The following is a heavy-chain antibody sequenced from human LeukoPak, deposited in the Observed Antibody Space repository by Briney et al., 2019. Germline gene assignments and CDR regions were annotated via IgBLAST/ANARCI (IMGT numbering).Heavy chain of an antibody. D-gene: IGHD1-26*01. CDR1: GGSISSGSYY. Sequence: PSETLSLTCTVSGGSISSGSYYWSWNRQPPGKGLEWIGRIYTSGSTNYNPSLKSRVTISVDTSKNQFSLKLSSVTAADTAVYYCARDTSDYSGSYFDYWGQGTLVTVSS. V-gene: IGHV4-61*02. CDR2: IYTSGST. CDR3: ARDTSDYSGSYFDY. J-gene: IGHJ4*02.